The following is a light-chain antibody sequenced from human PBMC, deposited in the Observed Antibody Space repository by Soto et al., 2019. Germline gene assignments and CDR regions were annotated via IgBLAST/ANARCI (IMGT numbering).Light chain of an antibody. J-gene: IGKJ1*01. Sequence: DIQMTQSPSTLSASLGDRVSXXXXASQSVSNWLAWYQQKPGIAPNLLIYDASTLESGVPSRFSGSGSGTEFTLTISSLQPDDFATYYCQQYKTYPWTFGQGTKVDIK. CDR3: QQYKTYPWT. CDR2: DAS. V-gene: IGKV1-5*01. CDR1: QSVSNW.